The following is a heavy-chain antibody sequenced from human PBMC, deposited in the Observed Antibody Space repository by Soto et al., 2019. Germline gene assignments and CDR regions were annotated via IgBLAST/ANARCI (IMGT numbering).Heavy chain of an antibody. CDR1: GFTFSSYA. D-gene: IGHD2-2*01. J-gene: IGHJ4*02. V-gene: IGHV3-30-3*01. CDR2: ISYDGSNK. Sequence: QVQLVESGGGVVQPGRSLRLSCAASGFTFSSYAMHWVRQAPGKGLEWVAVISYDGSNKYYADSVKGRFTISRDNSKNTLYLQMNSLRAEDTAVYYCARDSAEGSTPSGWGQGTLVTVSS. CDR3: ARDSAEGSTPSG.